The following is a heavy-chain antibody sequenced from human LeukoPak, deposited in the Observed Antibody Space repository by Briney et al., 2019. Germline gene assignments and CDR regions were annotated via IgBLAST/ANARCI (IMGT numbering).Heavy chain of an antibody. V-gene: IGHV3-48*04. J-gene: IGHJ6*02. D-gene: IGHD3-9*01. CDR3: ARDLVRDEKYYGMDV. CDR1: GFTFSSYT. Sequence: PGGSLRLSCAASGFTFSSYTMNWVRQPPGKGLEWVSNIGTSSTTIYYADSVKGRFTISRDNAKNSLYLQMNSLRAEDTAVYYCARDLVRDEKYYGMDVWGQGTTATVSS. CDR2: IGTSSTTI.